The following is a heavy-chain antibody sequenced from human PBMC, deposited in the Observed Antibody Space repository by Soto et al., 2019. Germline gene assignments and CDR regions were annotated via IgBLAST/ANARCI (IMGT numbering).Heavy chain of an antibody. CDR1: GYTFSSYS. Sequence: RLSCAASGYTFSSYSMNWVRQAPGKGLEWVSYISSSSSTIYYADSVKGRFTISRDNAKNSLYLQMNSLRDEDTAVYYCAREWNPLNWFDPWGQGTLVTVSS. CDR3: AREWNPLNWFDP. V-gene: IGHV3-48*02. D-gene: IGHD1-1*01. CDR2: ISSSSSTI. J-gene: IGHJ5*02.